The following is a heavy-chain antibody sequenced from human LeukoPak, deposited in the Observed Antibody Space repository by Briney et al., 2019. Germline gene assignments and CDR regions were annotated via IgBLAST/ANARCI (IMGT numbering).Heavy chain of an antibody. CDR3: VSFYETY. CDR2: ISGSGVAT. CDR1: GFTFSSYA. D-gene: IGHD2/OR15-2a*01. J-gene: IGHJ4*02. Sequence: GGSLRLSCVASGFTFSSYAMSWVRQAPGKGLEWVSAISGSGVATHYADSVKGRFTISKDNAKNTVYLQMNSLRAEDTAVYYCVSFYETYWGRGTLVTVSS. V-gene: IGHV3-23*01.